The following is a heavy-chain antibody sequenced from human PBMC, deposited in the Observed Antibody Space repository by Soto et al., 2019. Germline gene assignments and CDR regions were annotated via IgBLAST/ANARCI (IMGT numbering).Heavy chain of an antibody. V-gene: IGHV3-74*01. D-gene: IGHD6-13*01. CDR1: GFTFSSYW. CDR2: INSDGSST. CDR3: AGEYSSSWYGVDP. Sequence: PGGSLRLSCAASGFTFSSYWMHWVRQAPGKGLVWVSRINSDGSSTSYADSVKGRFTISRDNAKNTLYLQMNSLRAEDTAVYYCAGEYSSSWYGVDPWGQGTPVTVSS. J-gene: IGHJ5*02.